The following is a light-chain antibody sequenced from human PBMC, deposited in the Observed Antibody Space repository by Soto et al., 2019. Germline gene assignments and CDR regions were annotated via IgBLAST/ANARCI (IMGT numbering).Light chain of an antibody. Sequence: QPVLTQPASVSGSPGQSITISCTGTSNDVGSYDLVSWYQQHPGKAPKLMIYEGSKRPSGVSNRFSGSKSGNTASLTFSGLQAEDEADYYCCSYAGTAYVFGTGTKLTVL. CDR1: SNDVGSYDL. J-gene: IGLJ1*01. CDR2: EGS. V-gene: IGLV2-23*01. CDR3: CSYAGTAYV.